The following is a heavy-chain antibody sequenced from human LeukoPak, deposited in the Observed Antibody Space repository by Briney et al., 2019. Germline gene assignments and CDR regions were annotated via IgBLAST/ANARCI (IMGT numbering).Heavy chain of an antibody. V-gene: IGHV1-46*01. CDR3: ARAKGIVVVGYYYGMDV. Sequence: RASVKVSCKASGYTFTSYYIHWVRQAPGQGLEWMGIIIPSGGSTSYAQKFQDRVTMTRDTSTSTAYMELRSLRSDDTAVYYCARAKGIVVVGYYYGMDVWGQGTTVTVSS. J-gene: IGHJ6*02. D-gene: IGHD3-22*01. CDR2: IIPSGGST. CDR1: GYTFTSYY.